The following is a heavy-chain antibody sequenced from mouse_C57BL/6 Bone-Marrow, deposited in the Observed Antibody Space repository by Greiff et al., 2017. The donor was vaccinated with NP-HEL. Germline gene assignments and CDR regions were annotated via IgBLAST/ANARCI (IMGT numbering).Heavy chain of an antibody. CDR1: GFTFTDYY. D-gene: IGHD3-2*02. Sequence: EVQGVESGGGLVQPGGSLSLSCAASGFTFTDYYMSWVRQPPGKALEWLGFIRNKANGYTTEYSSSVKGRFTISRDNSQSILYLQRNALRAEDSATYYCARYSRAQARYFDDWGQGTTLTVSS. CDR3: ARYSRAQARYFDD. J-gene: IGHJ2*01. CDR2: IRNKANGYTT. V-gene: IGHV7-3*01.